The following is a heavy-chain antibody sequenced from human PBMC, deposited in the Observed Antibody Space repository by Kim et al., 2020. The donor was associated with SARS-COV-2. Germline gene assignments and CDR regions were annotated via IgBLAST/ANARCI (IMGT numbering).Heavy chain of an antibody. Sequence: ASVKVSCKSSGYTFTSYGISWVRQAPGQGLEWMGWISAYNGNTNYAQKLQGRVTMTTDTSTSTDYMELRSLRSDDTDVYYCARDYDFSSHGGWAHYWGQGTLVTVSS. CDR2: ISAYNGNT. J-gene: IGHJ4*02. CDR3: ARDYDFSSHGGWAHY. CDR1: GYTFTSYG. V-gene: IGHV1-18*01. D-gene: IGHD3-3*01.